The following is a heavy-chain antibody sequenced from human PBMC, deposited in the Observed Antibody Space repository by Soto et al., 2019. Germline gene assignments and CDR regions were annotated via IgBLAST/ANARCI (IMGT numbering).Heavy chain of an antibody. CDR1: GFTFINYA. V-gene: IGHV3-23*01. J-gene: IGHJ2*01. CDR3: ARKVLGSTSRPDWWYFDL. CDR2: ISGGGGRA. Sequence: EVQLLESGGGLVQPGGSLRLSCVGSGFTFINYAMNWVRQTPGKGLEWVSTISGGGGRAFDADTVKGRFTISRDNSKNTVNLQMNSLRADDTAVYYCARKVLGSTSRPDWWYFDLWGRGTLVTVSS. D-gene: IGHD2-2*01.